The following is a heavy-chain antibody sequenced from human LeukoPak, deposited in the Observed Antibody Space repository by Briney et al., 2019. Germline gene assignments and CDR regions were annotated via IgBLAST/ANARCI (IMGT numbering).Heavy chain of an antibody. V-gene: IGHV3-48*03. CDR2: ISSSGSTI. CDR3: ARERRYYYDSSGYRNWFDP. CDR1: GFILSTSE. Sequence: GGSLRLSCVASGFILSTSEMNWVRQAPGKGLEWVSYISSSGSTIYYADSVKGRFTISRDNAKNSLYLQMNSLRAEDTAVYYCARERRYYYDSSGYRNWFDPWGQGALVTVSS. J-gene: IGHJ5*02. D-gene: IGHD3-22*01.